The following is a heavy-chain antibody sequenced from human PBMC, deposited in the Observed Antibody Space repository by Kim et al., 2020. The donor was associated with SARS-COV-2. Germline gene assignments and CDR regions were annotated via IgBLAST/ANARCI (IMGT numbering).Heavy chain of an antibody. D-gene: IGHD2-2*01. V-gene: IGHV3-23*01. J-gene: IGHJ2*01. CDR1: RFTFSSSA. CDR2: IFGSGHGT. Sequence: GGSLRLSCLGSRFTFSSSAMTWVRQAPGKGLEWVSTIFGSGHGTYYPDPVRGRFIVSRDNSKNTLYLQMTNLRADDTAIYYCAKNVHVTSVTFLWYFDLWGRGTSVTVPS. CDR3: AKNVHVTSVTFLWYFDL.